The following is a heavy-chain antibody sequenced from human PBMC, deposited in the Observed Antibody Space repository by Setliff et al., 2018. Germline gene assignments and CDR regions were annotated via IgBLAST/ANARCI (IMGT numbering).Heavy chain of an antibody. Sequence: PGESLKISCAASGFTFSNYAMHWVRQAPGKGLEWVAVISYDGSTKYYTDSVKGRFTISTDTSKSTLYLQMNSLRTEDTAVYYCARPLSSSWYVGLDSWGQGTLVTSPQ. CDR2: ISYDGSTK. V-gene: IGHV3-30*04. CDR3: ARPLSSSWYVGLDS. D-gene: IGHD6-13*01. CDR1: GFTFSNYA. J-gene: IGHJ4*02.